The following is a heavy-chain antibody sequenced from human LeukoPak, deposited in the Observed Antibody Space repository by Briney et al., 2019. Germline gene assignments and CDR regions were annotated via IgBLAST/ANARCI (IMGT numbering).Heavy chain of an antibody. Sequence: ASVKVSCKTSGYDFIAFYLHWVRQAPGQGLEWIGWINPHTGGTNYAEKFQGRVSMTTGTSVKSAYMELSSLKSDDTAVYFCTRPGAAVTRTTFLHWGQGSLITVSS. V-gene: IGHV1-2*02. J-gene: IGHJ1*01. D-gene: IGHD1-1*01. CDR1: GYDFIAFY. CDR3: TRPGAAVTRTTFLH. CDR2: INPHTGGT.